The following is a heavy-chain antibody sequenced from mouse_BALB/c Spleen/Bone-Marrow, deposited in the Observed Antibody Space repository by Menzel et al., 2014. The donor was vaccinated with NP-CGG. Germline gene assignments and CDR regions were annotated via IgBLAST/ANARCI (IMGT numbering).Heavy chain of an antibody. Sequence: VQLQESGAELVKPGASVIMSCKASGYTFTSYWINWVKQRPGQGLEWIGDIYPGRGITNYNEKFKSKATLTLDTSSSTAYMQLSSLTSEDSAVYYCSRSFIATAYYAMDYWGQGSSVTVSS. D-gene: IGHD1-2*01. J-gene: IGHJ4*01. CDR2: IYPGRGIT. V-gene: IGHV1-55*01. CDR3: SRSFIATAYYAMDY. CDR1: GYTFTSYW.